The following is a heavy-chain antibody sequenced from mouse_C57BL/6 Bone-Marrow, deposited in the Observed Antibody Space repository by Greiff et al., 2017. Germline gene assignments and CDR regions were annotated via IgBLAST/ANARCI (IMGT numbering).Heavy chain of an antibody. CDR1: GYTFTSYG. Sequence: QVQLQQSGAELARPGASVKLSCTASGYTFTSYGISWVKQRTGQGLEWIGEIYPRSGNTYYNEKFKGKATLTADKSSSTAYMELRSLTSEDSAVYFCARGTTVVAPFAYWGQGTLVTVSA. J-gene: IGHJ3*01. V-gene: IGHV1-81*01. CDR3: ARGTTVVAPFAY. D-gene: IGHD1-1*01. CDR2: IYPRSGNT.